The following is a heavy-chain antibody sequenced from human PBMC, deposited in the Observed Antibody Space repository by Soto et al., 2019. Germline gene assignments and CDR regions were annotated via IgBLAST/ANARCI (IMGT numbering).Heavy chain of an antibody. CDR3: ARRGIAARRSADYYYVDV. CDR2: INHSGST. CDR1: VGSFSGYY. V-gene: IGHV4-34*01. J-gene: IGHJ6*03. D-gene: IGHD6-6*01. Sequence: SETLSLTCAVYVGSFSGYYWSWIRQPPGKGMEWIGEINHSGSTNYNPSLKSRVTISVDTSKNQFSLKLSSVTAADTAVYYCARRGIAARRSADYYYVDVCVKGTTFTVSS.